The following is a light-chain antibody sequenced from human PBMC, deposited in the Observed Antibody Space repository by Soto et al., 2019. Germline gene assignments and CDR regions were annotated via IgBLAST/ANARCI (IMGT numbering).Light chain of an antibody. V-gene: IGKV3-15*01. CDR2: DAS. J-gene: IGKJ4*02. CDR3: QQYNNLPRT. CDR1: LSVSCS. Sequence: EIVMTQSPATLSVSPGESATLSCRASLSVSCSLAWYQQKPGQAPRLLIYDASTRATGVPVRFSGSGSGTEFTLTISSLQSEDLAVYFCQQYNNLPRTFGRGTKVEIK.